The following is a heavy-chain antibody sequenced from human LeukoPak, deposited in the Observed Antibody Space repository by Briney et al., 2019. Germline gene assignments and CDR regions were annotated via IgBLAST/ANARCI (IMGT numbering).Heavy chain of an antibody. V-gene: IGHV3-23*01. CDR1: GFTFSSYA. CDR2: ISGAGGST. CDR3: ATSGHFDWLTQY. J-gene: IGHJ4*02. Sequence: QTGGSLRLSCAASGFTFSSYAMSWIRQAPGMGLEWVSTISGAGGSTYYAGSVKGRFTISRDNSKNTLYLQMNSLRAEDTAVYYCATSGHFDWLTQYWGQGTLVTVSS. D-gene: IGHD3-9*01.